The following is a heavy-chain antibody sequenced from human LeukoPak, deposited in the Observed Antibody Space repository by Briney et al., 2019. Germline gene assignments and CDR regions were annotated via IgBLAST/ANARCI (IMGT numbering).Heavy chain of an antibody. Sequence: PSQTLSLTCTVSGGSISSGGYYWSWIRQHPGKGLEWIGYIYYSGSTYYNPSLKSRVTISVDTSKNQFSLKLSSVTAADTAVYYCARVVYDSSGYYFLYYLDYWGQGTLVTVSS. CDR2: IYYSGST. CDR3: ARVVYDSSGYYFLYYLDY. CDR1: GGSISSGGYY. J-gene: IGHJ4*02. V-gene: IGHV4-31*03. D-gene: IGHD3-22*01.